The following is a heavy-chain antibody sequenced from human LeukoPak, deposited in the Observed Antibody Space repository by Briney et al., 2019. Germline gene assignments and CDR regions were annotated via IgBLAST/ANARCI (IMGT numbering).Heavy chain of an antibody. Sequence: KASETLSLTCTVSGGSISSYYWSWIRQPPGKGLEWIGYIYYSGSTNYNPSLKSRVIISVDTSKNQFSLKLSSVTAADTAVYYCARDRYAYDSSGYSPIFDYWGQGTLVTVSS. CDR2: IYYSGST. CDR1: GGSISSYY. J-gene: IGHJ4*02. D-gene: IGHD3-22*01. V-gene: IGHV4-59*01. CDR3: ARDRYAYDSSGYSPIFDY.